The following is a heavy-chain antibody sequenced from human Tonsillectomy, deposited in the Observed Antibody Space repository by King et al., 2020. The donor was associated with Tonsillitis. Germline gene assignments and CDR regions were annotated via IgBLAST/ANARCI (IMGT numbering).Heavy chain of an antibody. CDR3: ARDRGDGYRGSGRHSADT. D-gene: IGHD3-10*01. Sequence: VQLVESGGGVVQPGRSLRLSCAAAGFTFGSFGMHWVRQPPGRGLEWVAVISYDGGSKYYADSAKGRFTIARDNSKNTLYLEMNSLRAEDTAVYYCARDRGDGYRGSGRHSADTWGQGNLVSVSS. J-gene: IGHJ5*02. CDR1: GFTFGSFG. CDR2: ISYDGGSK. V-gene: IGHV3-33*05.